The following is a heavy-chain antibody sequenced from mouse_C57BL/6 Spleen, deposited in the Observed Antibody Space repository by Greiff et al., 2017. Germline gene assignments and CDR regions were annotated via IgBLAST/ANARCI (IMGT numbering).Heavy chain of an antibody. Sequence: DVKLVESEGGLVQPGSSMKLSCTASGFTFSDYYMAWVRQVPEKGLEWVANINYDGSSTYYLDSLKSRFIISRDNAKNILYLQMSSLKSEDTATYYCARADYYGSSTFFDYWGQGTTLTVSS. CDR2: INYDGSST. V-gene: IGHV5-16*01. CDR1: GFTFSDYY. D-gene: IGHD1-1*01. J-gene: IGHJ2*01. CDR3: ARADYYGSSTFFDY.